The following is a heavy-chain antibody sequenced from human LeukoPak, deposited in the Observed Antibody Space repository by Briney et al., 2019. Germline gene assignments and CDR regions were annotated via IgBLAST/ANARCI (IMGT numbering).Heavy chain of an antibody. CDR1: GFTVSSNY. CDR2: IYSGGST. D-gene: IGHD2-15*01. J-gene: IGHJ4*02. V-gene: IGHV3-53*01. Sequence: GGSLRLSCAASGFTVSSNYMSWVRQAPGKGLEWVSVIYSGGSTYYADSVKGRFTISRDNSKNTLYLQMNSLRAEDTAVYYCAKSARYCSGGSCYGFDYWGQGTLVTVSS. CDR3: AKSARYCSGGSCYGFDY.